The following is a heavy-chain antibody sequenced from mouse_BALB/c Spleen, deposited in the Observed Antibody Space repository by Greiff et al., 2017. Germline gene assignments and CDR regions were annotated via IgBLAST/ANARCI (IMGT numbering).Heavy chain of an antibody. Sequence: EVKLMESGAELVKPGASVKLSCTASGFNIKDTYMHWVKQRPEQGLEWIGRIDPANGNTKYDPKFQGKATITADTSSNTAYLQLSSLTSEDTAVYYCAKGIGGLRRRWGQGTLVTVSA. CDR3: AKGIGGLRRR. J-gene: IGHJ3*01. CDR2: IDPANGNT. D-gene: IGHD2-4*01. V-gene: IGHV14-3*02. CDR1: GFNIKDTY.